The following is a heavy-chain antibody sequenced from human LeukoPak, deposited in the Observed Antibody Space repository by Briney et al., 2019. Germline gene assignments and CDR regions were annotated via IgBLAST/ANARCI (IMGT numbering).Heavy chain of an antibody. CDR3: ARDDRILTGFDY. J-gene: IGHJ4*02. CDR2: IYYSGST. Sequence: SETLSLTCTVSGGSISSYYWSWIRQPPGKGLEWIGYIYYSGSTSYNPSLKSRVTISVDTSKNQFSLKLSSVTAADTAVYYCARDDRILTGFDYWGQGTLVTVSS. CDR1: GGSISSYY. D-gene: IGHD3-9*01. V-gene: IGHV4-59*01.